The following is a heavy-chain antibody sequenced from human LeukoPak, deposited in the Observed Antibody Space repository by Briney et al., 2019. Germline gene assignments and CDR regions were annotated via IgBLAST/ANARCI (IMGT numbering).Heavy chain of an antibody. D-gene: IGHD4-23*01. J-gene: IGHJ6*03. V-gene: IGHV3-53*01. CDR2: IYSGGST. CDR3: ARSTVVTGRYYYYYMDV. Sequence: PGGSLRLSCAASGFTVSSNYMSWVRQAPGKGLEWVSVIYSGGSTYYADSVKGRFTISRDNSKNTPYLQMNSLRAEDTAVYYCARSTVVTGRYYYYYMDVWGKGTTVTVS. CDR1: GFTVSSNY.